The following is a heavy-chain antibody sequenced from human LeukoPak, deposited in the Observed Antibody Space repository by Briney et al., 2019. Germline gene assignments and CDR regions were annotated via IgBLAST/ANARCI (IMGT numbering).Heavy chain of an antibody. D-gene: IGHD6-19*01. CDR3: ARGLGGWYAGCDY. CDR1: GYTSTAYY. J-gene: IGHJ4*02. Sequence: ASVKVSCKASGYTSTAYYIHWVRQAPGQGLEWMGWINPNSGGTNYAQKFQGRVAMTRDKSISTAYMELSRLRSDDTAVYYCARGLGGWYAGCDYWGQGTLVTVSS. CDR2: INPNSGGT. V-gene: IGHV1-2*02.